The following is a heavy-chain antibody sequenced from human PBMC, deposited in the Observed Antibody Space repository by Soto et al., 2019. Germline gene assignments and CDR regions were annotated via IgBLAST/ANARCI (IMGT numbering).Heavy chain of an antibody. J-gene: IGHJ6*02. CDR2: ISAYNGNT. CDR3: ASPDPDTAMVTAFLRYYYYGVDV. V-gene: IGHV1-18*01. D-gene: IGHD5-18*01. CDR1: GYTFTSYG. Sequence: ASVKVSCKASGYTFTSYGISWVRQAPGQGLEWMGWISAYNGNTNYAQKLQGRVTMTTDTSTSTAYMELRSLRSDDTAVYYCASPDPDTAMVTAFLRYYYYGVDVWGQGTTVTVSS.